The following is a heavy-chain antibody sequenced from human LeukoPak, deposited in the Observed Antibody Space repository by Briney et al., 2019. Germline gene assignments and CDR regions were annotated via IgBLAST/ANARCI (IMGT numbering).Heavy chain of an antibody. V-gene: IGHV4-59*12. J-gene: IGHJ4*02. Sequence: SETLSLTCTVSGGSISSYYWSWIRQPPGKGLEWIGYIYYSGSTYYNPSLKSRVTISVDTSKNQFSLKLSSVTAADTAVYYCAREAADYGDYGVGWGQGTLVTVSS. D-gene: IGHD4-17*01. CDR2: IYYSGST. CDR3: AREAADYGDYGVG. CDR1: GGSISSYY.